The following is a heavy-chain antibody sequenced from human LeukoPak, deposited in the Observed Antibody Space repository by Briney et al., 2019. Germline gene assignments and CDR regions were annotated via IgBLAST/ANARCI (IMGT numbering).Heavy chain of an antibody. V-gene: IGHV4-59*01. CDR2: IYNGGNT. D-gene: IGHD4-11*01. Sequence: SETLSLTCTVSGGSISSFYWSWIRQPPGKGLEWIGNIYNGGNTNYNSSLKSRVTISADTSKNQFSLRLRSVTAADTAVYYCARDSWLGSNRAFDYWGQGTLVTVSS. CDR1: GGSISSFY. CDR3: ARDSWLGSNRAFDY. J-gene: IGHJ4*02.